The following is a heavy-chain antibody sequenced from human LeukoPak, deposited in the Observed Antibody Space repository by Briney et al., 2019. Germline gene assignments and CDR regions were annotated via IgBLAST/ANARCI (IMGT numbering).Heavy chain of an antibody. CDR3: AKSMTLQWRGFFDL. V-gene: IGHV3-23*01. CDR2: ISDSGANT. D-gene: IGHD6-19*01. CDR1: GFTFSTHA. Sequence: RPGGSLRLSCAASGFTFSTHAMSWVRQAPGKGLEWVSTISDSGANTYYADSVRGRFTISRDNSKNTLYLQKNSLRADDTAIYYCAKSMTLQWRGFFDLWGRGTHVTVSS. J-gene: IGHJ2*01.